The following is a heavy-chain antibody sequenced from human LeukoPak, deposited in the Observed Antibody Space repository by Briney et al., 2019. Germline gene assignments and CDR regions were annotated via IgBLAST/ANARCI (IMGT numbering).Heavy chain of an antibody. D-gene: IGHD3-22*01. Sequence: SVKVSCKASGGTFSSYAISWVRPAPGQGLEWMGGIIPIFGTANYAQKFQGRVTITADESTSTAYMELSSLRSEDTAVYYCAIHYYDTKDAFDIWGQGTMVTVSS. J-gene: IGHJ3*02. CDR1: GGTFSSYA. CDR2: IIPIFGTA. CDR3: AIHYYDTKDAFDI. V-gene: IGHV1-69*01.